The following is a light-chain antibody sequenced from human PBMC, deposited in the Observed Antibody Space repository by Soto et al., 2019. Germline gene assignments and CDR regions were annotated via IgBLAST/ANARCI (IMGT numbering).Light chain of an antibody. Sequence: QSVLTQPRSVSGSPGQSVTISCTGSSIGGFNYVSWYQQHPGKAPRVMIYDVYKRPSGVPDRFSGSKSGNTASLTVSGLQAEDEADYYCGSYAGSSTYVFGTGTKVTVL. CDR3: GSYAGSSTYV. CDR2: DVY. J-gene: IGLJ1*01. CDR1: SIGGFNY. V-gene: IGLV2-11*01.